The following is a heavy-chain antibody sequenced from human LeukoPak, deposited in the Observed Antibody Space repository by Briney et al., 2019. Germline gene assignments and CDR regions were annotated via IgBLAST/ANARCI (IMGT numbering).Heavy chain of an antibody. Sequence: SETLSLTCTVSGGSISSGDYYWSWIRQPPGKGLEWIGYIYYSGSTYYNPSLKSRVTISVDTSKNQFSLKLSSVTAADTAVYYCARECYYGSGIGLGVDYWGQGTLVTVSS. V-gene: IGHV4-30-4*01. J-gene: IGHJ4*02. CDR2: IYYSGST. CDR3: ARECYYGSGIGLGVDY. CDR1: GGSISSGDYY. D-gene: IGHD3-10*01.